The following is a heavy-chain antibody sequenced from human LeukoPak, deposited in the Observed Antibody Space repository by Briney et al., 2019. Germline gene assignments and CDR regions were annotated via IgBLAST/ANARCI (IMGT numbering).Heavy chain of an antibody. CDR3: ARAPGSDYYPYYYMDV. V-gene: IGHV4-59*01. Sequence: SETLSLTCTVSGGSISTYYWSWIRQPPGKGLEWIGYIYYSGSNNYNPSLKSRVTISVDTSKNHFSLKVNSLTAADTAVYYCARAPGSDYYPYYYMDVWGKGTTVTVSS. J-gene: IGHJ6*03. CDR2: IYYSGSN. CDR1: GGSISTYY. D-gene: IGHD4-17*01.